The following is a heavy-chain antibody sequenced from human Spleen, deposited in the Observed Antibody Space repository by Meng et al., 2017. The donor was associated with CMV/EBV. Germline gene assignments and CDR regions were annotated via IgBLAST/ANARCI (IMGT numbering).Heavy chain of an antibody. J-gene: IGHJ4*02. CDR1: GFTFNSYS. D-gene: IGHD1-26*01. V-gene: IGHV3-48*04. CDR2: IGSGSNII. CDR3: VRDRLWAFEN. Sequence: GESLKISCAASGFTFNSYSMNWVRQAPGKGLEWVSYIGSGSNIIKYADSVKGRFTISRDNAKNSLYLQMNNLRAEATAVYYCVRDRLWAFENWGQGTPVTVSS.